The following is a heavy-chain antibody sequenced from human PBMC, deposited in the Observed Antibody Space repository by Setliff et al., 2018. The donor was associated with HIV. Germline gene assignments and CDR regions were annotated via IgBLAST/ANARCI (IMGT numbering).Heavy chain of an antibody. CDR2: ISDDSSHI. V-gene: IGHV3-21*01. Sequence: KPGGSLRLSCVVSGFTLNTYAMSWVRQAPGKGLEWVSSISDDSSHIYYADSVKGRFTISRDNAKNSLFLQMKSLRAEDTGVYYCARDFYGSGSPPCGYWGQGTLVTVSS. CDR1: GFTLNTYA. D-gene: IGHD3-10*01. CDR3: ARDFYGSGSPPCGY. J-gene: IGHJ4*02.